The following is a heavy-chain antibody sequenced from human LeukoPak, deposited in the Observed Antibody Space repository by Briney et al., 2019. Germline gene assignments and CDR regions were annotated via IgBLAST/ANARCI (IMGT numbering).Heavy chain of an antibody. J-gene: IGHJ6*03. Sequence: GASVKVSCKASGYTFTSYGISWVRQAPGQGLEWMGWISAYNGNTNYAQKLQGRVTMTTDTSTSTAYMELRSLRSDDTAVYCCARGYCSSTTCYYYYYMDVWGKGTTVTVSS. CDR1: GYTFTSYG. D-gene: IGHD2-2*01. CDR2: ISAYNGNT. V-gene: IGHV1-18*01. CDR3: ARGYCSSTTCYYYYYMDV.